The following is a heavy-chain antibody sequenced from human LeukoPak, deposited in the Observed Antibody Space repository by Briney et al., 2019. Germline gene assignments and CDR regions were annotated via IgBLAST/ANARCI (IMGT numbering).Heavy chain of an antibody. V-gene: IGHV1-58*02. CDR2: IVVGSGNT. J-gene: IGHJ5*02. Sequence: SVKVSCKASGFTFTSSAMQWVRQARGQRLEWIGWIVVGSGNTNYAQKFQERVTITRDMSTSTAYMELSSLRSEDTAVYYCAALSTTIFGVAPWEFDPWGQGTLVTVSS. CDR3: AALSTTIFGVAPWEFDP. CDR1: GFTFTSSA. D-gene: IGHD3-3*01.